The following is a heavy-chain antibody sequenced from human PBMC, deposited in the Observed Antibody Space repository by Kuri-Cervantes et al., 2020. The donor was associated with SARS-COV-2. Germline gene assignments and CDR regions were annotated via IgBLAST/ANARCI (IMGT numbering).Heavy chain of an antibody. D-gene: IGHD4-11*01. CDR2: ISYDGSNK. CDR1: GFTFSNAW. J-gene: IGHJ6*02. CDR3: ASRTVTTGYYYGMDV. Sequence: GESLKISCAASGFTFSNAWMNWVRQAPGKGLEWVAVISYDGSNKYYADSVKGRFTISRDNSKNTLYLQMNSLRAEDTAVYYCASRTVTTGYYYGMDVWGQGTTVTVSS. V-gene: IGHV3-30-3*01.